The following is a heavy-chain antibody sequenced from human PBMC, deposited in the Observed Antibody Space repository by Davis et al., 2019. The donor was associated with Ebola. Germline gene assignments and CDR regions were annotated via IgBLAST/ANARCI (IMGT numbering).Heavy chain of an antibody. CDR2: ISSSGSNI. CDR1: GFTFSDYY. D-gene: IGHD3-10*01. CDR3: ARSLVWVQGVRRRYYGMDV. Sequence: GGSLRLSCAASGFTFSDYYMSWIRQAPGKGLEWVSYISSSGSNIYYADSVKGRFTISRDNAKNSLYLQMNSLRAEDTAVYYCARSLVWVQGVRRRYYGMDVWGQGTTVTVSS. J-gene: IGHJ6*02. V-gene: IGHV3-11*01.